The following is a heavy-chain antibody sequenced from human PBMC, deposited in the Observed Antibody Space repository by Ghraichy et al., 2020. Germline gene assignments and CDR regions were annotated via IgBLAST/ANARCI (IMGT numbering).Heavy chain of an antibody. CDR2: INHSGST. V-gene: IGHV4-34*01. CDR1: VGSFSGYY. D-gene: IGHD3-3*01. Sequence: SQTLSLTCAVYVGSFSGYYWSWIRQPPGTGLEWIGEINHSGSTNYNPSLKSRVTISVDTSKNQFSLKLSSVTASDTAVYYCARGPKYYDFWRGWRGRNWFDPWGQGTLVTVSS. CDR3: ARGPKYYDFWRGWRGRNWFDP. J-gene: IGHJ5*02.